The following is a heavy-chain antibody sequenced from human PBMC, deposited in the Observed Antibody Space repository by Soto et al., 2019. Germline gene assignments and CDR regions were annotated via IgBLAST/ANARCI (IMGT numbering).Heavy chain of an antibody. CDR3: ARGTVRDRRQYWDGRSTSCKSGLTP. V-gene: IGHV4-34*01. Sequence: TMSPDCGVYGGSFSGYSLSLIRQPPGEGMEWIGEITDGGNTYYNPALKSRVTISVGTSKNHFSLKLTSVTAADTAVYYCARGTVRDRRQYWDGRSTSCKSGLTPGGQGPLVT. CDR2: ITDGGNT. J-gene: IGHJ5*02. D-gene: IGHD1-26*01. CDR1: GGSFSGYS.